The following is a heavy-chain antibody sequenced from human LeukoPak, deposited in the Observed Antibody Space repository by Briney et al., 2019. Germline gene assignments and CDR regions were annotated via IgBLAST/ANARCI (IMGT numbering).Heavy chain of an antibody. D-gene: IGHD3-22*01. CDR2: IKQDGSEK. Sequence: GGSLRLSCAASGFTFSSDWMSWVRQAPGKGLEWVANIKQDGSEKYYVDSVKGRFTISRDNAKNSLYLQMNSLRAEDTAVYYCARDEYYYDSSGSYWGQGTLVTVSS. CDR1: GFTFSSDW. CDR3: ARDEYYYDSSGSY. J-gene: IGHJ4*02. V-gene: IGHV3-7*01.